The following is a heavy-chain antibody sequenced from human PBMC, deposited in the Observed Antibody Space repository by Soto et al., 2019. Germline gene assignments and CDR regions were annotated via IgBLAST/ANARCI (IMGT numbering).Heavy chain of an antibody. D-gene: IGHD3-10*01. CDR2: ISPILGIA. CDR3: ARDGGGPRDY. CDR1: GGTFSSYT. Sequence: QVQLVQSGAEVKKPGSSVKVSCKASGGTFSSYTISWVRQAPGQGLEWMGRISPILGIANYAQKFQGRVTITADKSTSTAYMELSSLRSEDTAVYYCARDGGGPRDYWGQGTLVTVSS. V-gene: IGHV1-69*08. J-gene: IGHJ4*02.